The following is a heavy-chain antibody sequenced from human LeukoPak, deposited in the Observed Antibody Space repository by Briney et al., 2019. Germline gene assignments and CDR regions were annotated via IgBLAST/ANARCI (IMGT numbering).Heavy chain of an antibody. CDR1: GGSFSGYY. CDR3: ATSASGYSYGYYFDY. V-gene: IGHV4-34*01. J-gene: IGHJ4*02. Sequence: SETLSLTCAVYGGSFSGYYWSWIRQPPGKGLEWIGEINHSGSTNYNPSLKSRVTISVDTSKNPFSLKLSSVTAADTAVYYCATSASGYSYGYYFDYWGQGTLVTVSS. D-gene: IGHD5-18*01. CDR2: INHSGST.